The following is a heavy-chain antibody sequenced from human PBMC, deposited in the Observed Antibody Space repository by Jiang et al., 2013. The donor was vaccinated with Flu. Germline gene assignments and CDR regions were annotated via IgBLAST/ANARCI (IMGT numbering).Heavy chain of an antibody. D-gene: IGHD6-6*01. CDR3: ARIPTGRDSSSSLLVDY. V-gene: IGHV2-26*01. CDR2: IFSNDEK. J-gene: IGHJ4*02. CDR1: GFSLSNARMG. Sequence: NPTQTLTLTCTVSGFSLSNARMGVSWIRQPPGKALEWLAHIFSNDEKSYSTSLKSRLTISKDTSKSQVVLTMTNMDPVDTATYYCARIPTGRDSSSSLLVDYWGQGTLVTVSS.